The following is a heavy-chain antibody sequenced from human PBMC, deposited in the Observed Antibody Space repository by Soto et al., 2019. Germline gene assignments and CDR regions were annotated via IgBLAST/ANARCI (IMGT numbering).Heavy chain of an antibody. J-gene: IGHJ4*02. CDR2: INPNSGGT. D-gene: IGHD6-19*01. CDR1: GYTFTGYY. V-gene: IGHV1-2*04. CDR3: ARAPRGIAVAGTAFDC. Sequence: GASVKVSCKASGYTFTGYYMHWVRQAPGQGLEWMGWINPNSGGTNYAQKFQGWVTMTRDTSISTAYMELSRLRSDDTAVYYCARAPRGIAVAGTAFDCWGQGTLVTVSS.